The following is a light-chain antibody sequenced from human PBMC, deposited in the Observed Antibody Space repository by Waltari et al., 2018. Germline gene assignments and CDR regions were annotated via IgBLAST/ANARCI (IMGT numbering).Light chain of an antibody. CDR1: SNEVGNYKR. CDR3: SSYAGSSKGV. Sequence: QSALTQPASVAGAPGQSITISCTGTSNEVGNYKRVSWYQQHPGKAPKLMIYAVSKRPSGFSDRFSGSKSGDMASLTISGLQPEDEAEYFCSSYAGSSKGVFGGGTKVTVL. V-gene: IGLV2-23*02. J-gene: IGLJ2*01. CDR2: AVS.